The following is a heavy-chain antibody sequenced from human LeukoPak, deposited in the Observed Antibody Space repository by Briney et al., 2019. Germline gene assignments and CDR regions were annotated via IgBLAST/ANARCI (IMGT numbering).Heavy chain of an antibody. D-gene: IGHD1-26*01. J-gene: IGHJ3*02. CDR3: ARGRSWDLLVSLIDASDI. V-gene: IGHV3-53*01. Sequence: GGSLRLSCAAPGFSVSSNFMTWVRQAPGKGLEWLSVIFSGGSTFYADSVKGRFTISRNNSKNTLYLQISSLRAEDTAVYFCARGRSWDLLVSLIDASDIWGQETMVTVSS. CDR1: GFSVSSNF. CDR2: IFSGGST.